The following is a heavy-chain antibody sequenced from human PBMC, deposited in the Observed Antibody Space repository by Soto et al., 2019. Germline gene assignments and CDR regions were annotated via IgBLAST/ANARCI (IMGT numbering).Heavy chain of an antibody. V-gene: IGHV4-31*03. Sequence: SQTLSLTCTVSGGSISSGGYYWSWIRQHPGKGLEWIGYIYYSGSTYYNPSLKSRVTISVDTSKNQFSLKLSSVTAADTAVYYCARGGNIWFGESYFDYWGQGTLVTVSS. CDR1: GGSISSGGYY. CDR3: ARGGNIWFGESYFDY. D-gene: IGHD3-10*01. CDR2: IYYSGST. J-gene: IGHJ4*02.